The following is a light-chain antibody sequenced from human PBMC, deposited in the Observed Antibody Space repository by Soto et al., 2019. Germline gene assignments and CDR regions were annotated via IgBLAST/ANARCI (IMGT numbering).Light chain of an antibody. V-gene: IGKV1-39*01. CDR1: QTISNF. J-gene: IGKJ1*01. CDR2: SSS. Sequence: DIQLTQSPSSLSASVGYRVTIACRASQTISNFLNWYQGKPGKPPKLLIYSSSTLQSGVPSRFSGSGSGTDFTLTISSLQPEDFATYYCQQSYSTPRTFGQGTKVDIK. CDR3: QQSYSTPRT.